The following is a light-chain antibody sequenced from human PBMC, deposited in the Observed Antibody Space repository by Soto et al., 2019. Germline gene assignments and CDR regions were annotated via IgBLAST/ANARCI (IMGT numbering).Light chain of an antibody. Sequence: EIVLTQSPGTLSLSSGERATLSCRASQSVSSNYLAWYQQKPGQAPRLLIYGASSRATGIPDRFSGSGSGTDFTLTISRLEPDDVAVYYCQHDDGSPYTFGQGTKLEI. CDR1: QSVSSNY. CDR2: GAS. V-gene: IGKV3-20*01. CDR3: QHDDGSPYT. J-gene: IGKJ2*01.